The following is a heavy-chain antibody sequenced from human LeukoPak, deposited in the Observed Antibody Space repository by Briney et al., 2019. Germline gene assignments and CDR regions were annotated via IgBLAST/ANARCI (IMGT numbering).Heavy chain of an antibody. CDR1: GGSISSGGYY. D-gene: IGHD2-15*01. Sequence: SQTLSLTCTVSGGSISSGGYYWSWIRQPPGKGLEWIGYIYYSGSTNYNPSLKSRVTISVDTSKNQFSLKLSSVTAADTAVYYCASSVVAAFYFDYWGQGTLVTVSS. J-gene: IGHJ4*02. CDR2: IYYSGST. V-gene: IGHV4-61*08. CDR3: ASSVVAAFYFDY.